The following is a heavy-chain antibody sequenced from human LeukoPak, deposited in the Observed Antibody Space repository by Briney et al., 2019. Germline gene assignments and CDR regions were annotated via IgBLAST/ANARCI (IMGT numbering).Heavy chain of an antibody. CDR3: ARGLRSTGGFDY. D-gene: IGHD2-2*01. CDR2: INHSGST. Sequence: GSLRLSCAASGFTFSSYAMSGVRQPPGKGLEWIWEINHSGSTNYNPSLNSRVTISVDTSKNQFSLKLSSVTAADTAVYYCARGLRSTGGFDYWGQGTLVTVSS. J-gene: IGHJ4*02. CDR1: GFTFSSYA. V-gene: IGHV4-34*01.